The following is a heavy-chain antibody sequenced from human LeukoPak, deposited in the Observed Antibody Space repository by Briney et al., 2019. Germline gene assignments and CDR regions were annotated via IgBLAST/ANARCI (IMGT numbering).Heavy chain of an antibody. CDR1: GYIFTSYG. D-gene: IGHD5-12*01. V-gene: IGHV1-18*01. Sequence: ASVKVSCKASGYIFTSYGISWVRQAPGQGLEWMGWISAYNGYTNYAQKLQGRVTMITDTSTSTAYMELRSLRSDDTAVYYCARGRRRLQPFDIWGQGTTVTVSS. J-gene: IGHJ3*02. CDR2: ISAYNGYT. CDR3: ARGRRRLQPFDI.